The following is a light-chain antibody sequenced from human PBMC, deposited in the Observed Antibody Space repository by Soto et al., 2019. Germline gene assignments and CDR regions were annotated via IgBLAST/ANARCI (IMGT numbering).Light chain of an antibody. Sequence: EIVMTQSPVTLSVSPGERATLSCRASQSVSSNLAWYQQKPGQAPRLLIYGASTRATGIPARFSGSRSGTKFTLTISSLQSEDFAVYYCQQYNNWPRTFGQGTKVEI. CDR1: QSVSSN. J-gene: IGKJ1*01. CDR2: GAS. CDR3: QQYNNWPRT. V-gene: IGKV3-15*01.